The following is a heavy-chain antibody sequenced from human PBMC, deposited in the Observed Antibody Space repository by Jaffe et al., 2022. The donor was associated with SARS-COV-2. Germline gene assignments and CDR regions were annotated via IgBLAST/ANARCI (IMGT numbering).Heavy chain of an antibody. D-gene: IGHD6-13*01. CDR3: ARESGIIAARQGWFDP. CDR2: INAGNGNT. J-gene: IGHJ5*02. CDR1: GYTFTSYA. V-gene: IGHV1-3*01. Sequence: QVQLVQSGAEVKKPGASVKVSCKASGYTFTSYAMHWVRQAPGQRLEWMGWINAGNGNTKYSQKFQGRVTITRDTSASTAYMELSSLRSEDTAVYYCARESGIIAARQGWFDPWGQGTLVTVSS.